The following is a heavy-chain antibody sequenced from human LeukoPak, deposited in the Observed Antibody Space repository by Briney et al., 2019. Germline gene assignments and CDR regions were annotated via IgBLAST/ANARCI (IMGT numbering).Heavy chain of an antibody. CDR2: INHSGGT. CDR1: GGSFSGYY. CDR3: ARVDRLGMVRRVILYYFDY. J-gene: IGHJ4*02. V-gene: IGHV4-34*01. Sequence: SETLSLTCAVYGGSFSGYYWSWIRQPPGKGLEWIGEINHSGGTNYNPSLKSRVTISVDTSKNQFSLKLSSVTAADTAVYYCARVDRLGMVRRVILYYFDYWGQGTLITVSS. D-gene: IGHD3-10*01.